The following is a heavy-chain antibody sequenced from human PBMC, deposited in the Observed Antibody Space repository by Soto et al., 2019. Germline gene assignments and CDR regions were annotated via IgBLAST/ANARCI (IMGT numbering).Heavy chain of an antibody. V-gene: IGHV4-30-4*01. Sequence: SETLSLTCTVSGGSISSGDYYWSWIRQPPGKGLEWIGYIYYSGSTYYNPSLKSRVTISVDTSKNQFSLKLSSVTAADTAVYYCARLVYDSSGYRPGWGQGTQVTVSS. J-gene: IGHJ4*02. CDR3: ARLVYDSSGYRPG. CDR2: IYYSGST. CDR1: GGSISSGDYY. D-gene: IGHD3-22*01.